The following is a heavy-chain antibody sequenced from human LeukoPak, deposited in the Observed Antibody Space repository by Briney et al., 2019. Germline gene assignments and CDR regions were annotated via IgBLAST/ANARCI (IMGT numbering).Heavy chain of an antibody. CDR3: AKGARGMAGTRGGIDY. V-gene: IGHV3-9*03. CDR1: GLTFDDYA. J-gene: IGHJ4*02. Sequence: PGGSLRLSFAPPGLTFDDYAMHWVRRPPGKGLELVSGLSWNSGYIGYADSVKCRFTISRDNAKNSVYLQMYSLRPEYLPFYYCAKGARGMAGTRGGIDYWGQGTLVTVSS. D-gene: IGHD6-19*01. CDR2: LSWNSGYI.